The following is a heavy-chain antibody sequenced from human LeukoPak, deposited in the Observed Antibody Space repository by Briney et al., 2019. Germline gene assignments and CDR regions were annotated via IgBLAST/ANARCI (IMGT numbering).Heavy chain of an antibody. D-gene: IGHD3-3*01. CDR1: GFTFNNYA. CDR3: ARLIRLRFLEWGPAAFDV. J-gene: IGHJ3*01. CDR2: IGGSTGNT. V-gene: IGHV3-23*01. Sequence: GGSLRLSCAASGFTFNNYAMTWVRQAPGKGLEWVSVIGGSTGNTYYADSVKGRFTISRDNSKNTLYLQMSGLRAEDTAVYYCARLIRLRFLEWGPAAFDVWGQGTVVTVSS.